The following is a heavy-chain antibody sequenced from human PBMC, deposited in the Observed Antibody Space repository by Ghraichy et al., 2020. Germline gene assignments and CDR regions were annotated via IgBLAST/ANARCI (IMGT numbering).Heavy chain of an antibody. Sequence: SETLSLTCTVSGGSISSYYWSWIRQPPGKGLEWIGYIYYSGSTNYNPSLKSRVTISVDTSKNQFSLKLSSVTAADTAVYYCARWPESYYYDSSGYSAVDYWGQGTPVTVSS. CDR1: GGSISSYY. D-gene: IGHD3-22*01. CDR3: ARWPESYYYDSSGYSAVDY. CDR2: IYYSGST. V-gene: IGHV4-59*01. J-gene: IGHJ4*02.